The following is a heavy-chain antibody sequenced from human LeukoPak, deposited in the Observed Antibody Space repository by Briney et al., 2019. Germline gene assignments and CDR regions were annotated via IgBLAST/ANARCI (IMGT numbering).Heavy chain of an antibody. J-gene: IGHJ4*02. CDR3: ARQLGSGLDY. D-gene: IGHD6-19*01. Sequence: SETLSLTCTVSGGSINSDSDYWGWIRQPPGKGLEWIATISYRGSIYYNPSLKSRITISVDTSKNQISLRLRSVTAADTAVFYCARQLGSGLDYWGQGTPVTVSS. CDR1: GGSINSDSDY. CDR2: ISYRGSI. V-gene: IGHV4-39*01.